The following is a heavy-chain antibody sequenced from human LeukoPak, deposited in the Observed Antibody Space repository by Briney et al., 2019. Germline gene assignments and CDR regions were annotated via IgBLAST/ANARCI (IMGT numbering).Heavy chain of an antibody. D-gene: IGHD3-3*01. CDR2: IKQDGSEK. Sequence: GGSLRLSCAASGFTFSSYWMSWVRQAPGKGLEWVANIKQDGSEKYYVDSVKGRFTISRDNAKNSLYLQMNSLRAEDTAVYYRARASTSFYYDFWSGYQPTHYYGMDVWGQGTTVTVSS. CDR1: GFTFSSYW. CDR3: ARASTSFYYDFWSGYQPTHYYGMDV. J-gene: IGHJ6*02. V-gene: IGHV3-7*01.